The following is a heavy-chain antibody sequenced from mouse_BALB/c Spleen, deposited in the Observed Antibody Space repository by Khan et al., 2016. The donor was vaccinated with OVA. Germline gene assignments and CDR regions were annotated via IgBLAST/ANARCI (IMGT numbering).Heavy chain of an antibody. D-gene: IGHD1-1*01. Sequence: EVQLQESGPGLVKPSQSLSLTCTVTGYSITSGYAWNWIRQFPGNKLEWMGYISYSGGTSYNPSLKSRISITRDTSKNQFFLQSNSVTTEDTATYYCARGNYYGYYFDYWGQGTTLTVAS. CDR2: ISYSGGT. CDR1: GYSITSGYA. V-gene: IGHV3-2*02. CDR3: ARGNYYGYYFDY. J-gene: IGHJ2*01.